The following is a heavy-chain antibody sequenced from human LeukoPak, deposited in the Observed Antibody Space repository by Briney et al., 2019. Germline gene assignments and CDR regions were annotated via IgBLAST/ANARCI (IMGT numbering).Heavy chain of an antibody. CDR2: IYYSGST. D-gene: IGHD2-2*01. Sequence: SETLSLTCAVSGYSISSSNWWGWIRRPPGKGLEWIGYIYYSGSTYYNPSLKSRVTMSVDTSKNQFSLKLSSVTAVDTAVYYCARKGCSSTSCLTAHAFDIWGQGTIVTVSS. CDR3: ARKGCSSTSCLTAHAFDI. J-gene: IGHJ3*02. CDR1: GYSISSSNW. V-gene: IGHV4-28*01.